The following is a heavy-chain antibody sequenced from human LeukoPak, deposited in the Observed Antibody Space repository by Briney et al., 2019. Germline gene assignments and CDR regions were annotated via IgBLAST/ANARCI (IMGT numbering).Heavy chain of an antibody. V-gene: IGHV4-4*07. CDR2: IYSSGST. J-gene: IGHJ4*02. D-gene: IGHD2-15*01. CDR1: SGSITSYY. CDR3: ARARGRLLLVDY. Sequence: SETLSLTCTVSSGSITSYYWNWIRQPAGKGLEWIGRIYSSGSTDYNPSLKSRVTLSVDTSKNQFSLNLSSVTAADSAVYYCARARGRLLLVDYWGQGTLVTVSS.